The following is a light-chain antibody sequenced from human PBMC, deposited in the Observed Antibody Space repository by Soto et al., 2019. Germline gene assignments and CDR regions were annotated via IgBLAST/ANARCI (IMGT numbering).Light chain of an antibody. J-gene: IGKJ4*01. CDR2: AAS. Sequence: DIQMTQSPSSLSASVGDRVTITSRASQSISSYLNWYQQKQGQAPKLLIYAASSLQSGVPSRFIGSTSGTDFTLTISSLQPEDFATYYCQQSYSTPLIFGGGTKVEIK. CDR3: QQSYSTPLI. CDR1: QSISSY. V-gene: IGKV1-39*01.